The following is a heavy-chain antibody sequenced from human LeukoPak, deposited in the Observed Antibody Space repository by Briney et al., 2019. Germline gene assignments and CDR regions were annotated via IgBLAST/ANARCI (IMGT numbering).Heavy chain of an antibody. J-gene: IGHJ4*02. CDR1: GGTFSSYA. CDR2: IIPIFGTA. D-gene: IGHD4-17*01. CDR3: ARGQPIFTVTTYYFDY. V-gene: IGHV1-69*13. Sequence: SVKVSCKASGGTFSSYAISWVRQAPGQGLEWMGGIIPIFGTANYAQKFQGRVTITADESTSTAYMELSSLRSEDTAVYYCARGQPIFTVTTYYFDYRGQGTLVTVSS.